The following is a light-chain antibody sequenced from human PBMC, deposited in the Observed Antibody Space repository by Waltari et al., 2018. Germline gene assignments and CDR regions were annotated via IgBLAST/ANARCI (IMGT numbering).Light chain of an antibody. CDR2: GAS. J-gene: IGKJ4*01. V-gene: IGKV3-20*01. CDR3: QQYDISPLT. Sequence: ELVLTQSPGTLSLSPGESATLSCRASQTVRTTYLAWYQQKPGQATTLLIYGASSRATGIPDRFSGSGSGTDFSLTISSLEPEDFAVYYCQQYDISPLTFGGGTKVEIK. CDR1: QTVRTTY.